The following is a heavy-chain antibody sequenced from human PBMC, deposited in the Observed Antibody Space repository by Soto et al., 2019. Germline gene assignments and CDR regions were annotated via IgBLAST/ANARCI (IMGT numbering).Heavy chain of an antibody. CDR2: IYHSGST. V-gene: IGHV4-4*02. Sequence: SETLSLTCAVSGGSINRSNWWSGVRQPPGKGLEWIGEIYHSGSTNYNPSLKSRVTISVDKPKNQFSLMLSSVTAADTAVSSCAGTPSDGFTRYYFNDWGEGSLVP. J-gene: IGHJ4*02. CDR3: AGTPSDGFTRYYFND. CDR1: GGSINRSNW. D-gene: IGHD1-20*01.